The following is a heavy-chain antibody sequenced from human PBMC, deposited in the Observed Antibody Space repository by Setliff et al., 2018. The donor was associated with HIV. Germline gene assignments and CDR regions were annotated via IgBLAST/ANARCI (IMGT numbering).Heavy chain of an antibody. CDR1: GGSFSGYY. J-gene: IGHJ4*02. V-gene: IGHV4-34*01. CDR2: INHSGST. Sequence: SETLSLTCAVFGGSFSGYYWSWIRQPPGKGLEWIGEINHSGSTDYNPSLKSRVTISVDTSKNQFSLNLSSVTAADTAVYYCARYDYGDFDYWGQGSPVTVSS. CDR3: ARYDYGDFDY. D-gene: IGHD4-17*01.